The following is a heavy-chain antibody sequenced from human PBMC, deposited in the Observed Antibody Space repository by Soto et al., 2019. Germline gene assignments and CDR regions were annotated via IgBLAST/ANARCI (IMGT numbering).Heavy chain of an antibody. CDR2: INPILSMS. Sequence: QVQLVQSGAEVRKPGSSVKVSCKASGDTFSFYSINWVRQAPGLGLEWMGRINPILSMSNYAQRFQGRVTMTADQSTSTAYMELRGLRSEDTAIYYCASSYGSGYRAFDYWGQGALVTVSS. V-gene: IGHV1-69*02. J-gene: IGHJ4*02. CDR3: ASSYGSGYRAFDY. D-gene: IGHD3-10*01. CDR1: GDTFSFYS.